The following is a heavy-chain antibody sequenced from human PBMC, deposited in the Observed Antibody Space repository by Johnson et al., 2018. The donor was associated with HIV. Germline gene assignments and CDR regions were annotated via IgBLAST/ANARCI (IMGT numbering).Heavy chain of an antibody. CDR3: ARDQTYYYDTSGYQGAFDI. CDR1: GLTFSSYA. J-gene: IGHJ3*02. V-gene: IGHV3-30*04. CDR2: MSYDGSSK. Sequence: QVQLVESGGGVVQPGRSLRLSCAASGLTFSSYAMHWVRQAPGKGLEWAAVMSYDGSSKYYADSVKGRFTISRDNAKNSLYLQMNSLRAEDTAVYYCARDQTYYYDTSGYQGAFDIWGQGTMVSVSS. D-gene: IGHD3-22*01.